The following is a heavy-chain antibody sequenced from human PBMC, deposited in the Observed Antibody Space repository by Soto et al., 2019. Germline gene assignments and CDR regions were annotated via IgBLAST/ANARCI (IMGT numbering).Heavy chain of an antibody. V-gene: IGHV6-1*01. CDR3: ARALAGSYDY. CDR1: GDSVSSKSAT. D-gene: IGHD1-26*01. CDR2: TYYRSKWSN. Sequence: SQTLSLTCAISGDSVSSKSATCNWIRQSPSRGLEWLGRTYYRSKWSNDYGLSVKGRITVNPDTSKNQYSLQLNSVTPEDTAVYYCARALAGSYDYWGKGTLVTVS. J-gene: IGHJ4*02.